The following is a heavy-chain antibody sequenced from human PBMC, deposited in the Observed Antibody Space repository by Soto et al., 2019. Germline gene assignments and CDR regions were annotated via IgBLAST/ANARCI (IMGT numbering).Heavy chain of an antibody. D-gene: IGHD6-19*01. CDR2: ISGSGGST. CDR1: GFTFSSYA. V-gene: IGHV3-23*01. CDR3: ARRSSGWYFDY. J-gene: IGHJ4*02. Sequence: EVQLLESGGGLVQPGGSLRLSCAASGFTFSSYAMNWVRQAPGKGLEWVSVISGSGGSTYYADSVKGRFTISRDNSKNTLYLQMNSLRAEDTAVYYCARRSSGWYFDYWRQGTLVNVSS.